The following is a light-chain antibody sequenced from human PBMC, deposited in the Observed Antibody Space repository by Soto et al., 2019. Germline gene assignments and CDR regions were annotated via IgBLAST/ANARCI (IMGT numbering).Light chain of an antibody. V-gene: IGLV2-14*01. CDR1: ITDIGAYNY. CDR3: SSYTSSITPYV. CDR2: GVS. Sequence: QSVLAQPASVYGAPGQSITIFCTGTITDIGAYNYVSWYQQHPGKAPKLPIYGVSSRPSGVSNRFSGSKSGNAAYLTISGLQADDEAEYYCSSYTSSITPYVFGTGTKVTVL. J-gene: IGLJ1*01.